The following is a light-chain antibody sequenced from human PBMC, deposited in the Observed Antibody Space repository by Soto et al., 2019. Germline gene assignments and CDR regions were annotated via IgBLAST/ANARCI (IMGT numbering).Light chain of an antibody. Sequence: EIVMTQSPATLSVSPGERATLSCRASQSVSSNLAWYQQKPGQAPRLLIYGASTRATGIPARFSGSGSGTEFTLTISSLQSEDFAVYSCQQYNNWLQRTFGQGTKVEIK. CDR3: QQYNNWLQRT. CDR1: QSVSSN. CDR2: GAS. J-gene: IGKJ1*01. V-gene: IGKV3-15*01.